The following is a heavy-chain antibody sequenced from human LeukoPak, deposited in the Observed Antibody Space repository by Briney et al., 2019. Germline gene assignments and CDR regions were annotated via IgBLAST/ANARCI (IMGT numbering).Heavy chain of an antibody. Sequence: GGSLRLSCAASGFIFSNYAMSWVRQAPGKGLEWVSAIDSTGAYTWYADSVKGRFTISRDNSKNTLYLQMNSLRAEDTAVYYCAKDRSDYGGYPPGAFDIWGQGTMVTVSS. V-gene: IGHV3-23*01. CDR2: IDSTGAYT. CDR1: GFIFSNYA. J-gene: IGHJ3*02. D-gene: IGHD4-17*01. CDR3: AKDRSDYGGYPPGAFDI.